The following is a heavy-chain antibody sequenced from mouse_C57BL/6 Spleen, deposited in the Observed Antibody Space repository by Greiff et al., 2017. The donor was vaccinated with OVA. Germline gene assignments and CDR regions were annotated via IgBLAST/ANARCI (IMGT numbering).Heavy chain of an antibody. D-gene: IGHD2-2*01. Sequence: VQLQQSGAELVKPGASVKLSCKASGYTFTSYWMHWVKQRPGQGLEWIGMIHPNSGSTNYNEKFKSKATLTVDKSSSTAYMQLSSLTSEDSAVYYCARLLSTMVTTGFAYWGQGTLVTVSA. CDR3: ARLLSTMVTTGFAY. J-gene: IGHJ3*01. CDR2: IHPNSGST. CDR1: GYTFTSYW. V-gene: IGHV1-64*01.